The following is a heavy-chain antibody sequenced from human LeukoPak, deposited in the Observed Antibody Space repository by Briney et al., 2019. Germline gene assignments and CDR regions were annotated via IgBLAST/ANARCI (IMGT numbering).Heavy chain of an antibody. CDR2: ISTYNGNT. Sequence: GASVKVSCKASGYTFTTYGISWVRQAPGQGLEWMGWISTYNGNTNYAQKLQGRLTMTTDTSTSTAYMELRSLRSDDTAVYYCATAEQWLPRGVDYWGQGTLVTVSS. J-gene: IGHJ4*02. CDR3: ATAEQWLPRGVDY. D-gene: IGHD6-19*01. V-gene: IGHV1-18*04. CDR1: GYTFTTYG.